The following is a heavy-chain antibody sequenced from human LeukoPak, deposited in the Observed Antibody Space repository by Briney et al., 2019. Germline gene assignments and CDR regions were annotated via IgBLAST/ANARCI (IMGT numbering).Heavy chain of an antibody. CDR3: ARDLSAAYDF. V-gene: IGHV3-33*01. J-gene: IGHJ4*02. D-gene: IGHD2-21*01. CDR1: GFPFSSYG. CDR2: LVYDERN. Sequence: GGSLRLSCAASGFPFSSYGMHWIRQAPGKGLEWVARLVYDERNDYANSVKGRFTISRDNSKNTLYLQMDNLRVDDTAVYYCARDLSAAYDFWGQGILVTVSS.